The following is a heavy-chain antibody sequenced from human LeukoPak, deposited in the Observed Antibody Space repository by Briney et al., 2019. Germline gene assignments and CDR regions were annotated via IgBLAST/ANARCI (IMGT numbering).Heavy chain of an antibody. CDR1: GGTFSSYA. CDR2: IIPIFGTA. D-gene: IGHD3-10*01. Sequence: GASVKVSCKASGGTFSSYAISWVRQAPGQGLEWIGRIIPIFGTANYAQKFQGRVTITTDESTSTAYMELSSLRSEDTAVYYCARDQMGGYYGSGTVVTFDIWGQGTMVTVSS. J-gene: IGHJ3*02. V-gene: IGHV1-69*05. CDR3: ARDQMGGYYGSGTVVTFDI.